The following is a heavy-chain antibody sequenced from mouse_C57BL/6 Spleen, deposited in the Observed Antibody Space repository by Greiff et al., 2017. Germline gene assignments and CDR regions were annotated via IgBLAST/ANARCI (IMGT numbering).Heavy chain of an antibody. CDR1: GYTFTSYW. V-gene: IGHV1-61*01. Sequence: QVQLQQPGAELVRPGSSVKLSCKASGYTFTSYWMDWVKQRPGQGLEWIGNIYPSDSETHYNQKFKDKATLTVDKSSSTAYMQLSSLTSEDSAVYYCARVSSGPYYFDYWGQGTTLTVSS. CDR3: ARVSSGPYYFDY. CDR2: IYPSDSET. D-gene: IGHD3-2*02. J-gene: IGHJ2*01.